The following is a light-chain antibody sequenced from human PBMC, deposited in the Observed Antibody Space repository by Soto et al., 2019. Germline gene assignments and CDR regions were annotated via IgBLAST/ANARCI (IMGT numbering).Light chain of an antibody. Sequence: DTVLTQSPSPLSLSPGERATLSCRASESVSNSLDWYQHKPGQAPRLLIYNASNRATGIPARFSGSGSGTDFALTISILGPEDVAVDFCQHRDGWPPALTFGGGTKVEIK. V-gene: IGKV3-11*01. CDR1: ESVSNS. CDR2: NAS. CDR3: QHRDGWPPALT. J-gene: IGKJ4*01.